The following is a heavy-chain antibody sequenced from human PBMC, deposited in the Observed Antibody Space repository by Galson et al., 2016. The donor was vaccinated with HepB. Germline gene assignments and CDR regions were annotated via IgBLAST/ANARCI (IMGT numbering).Heavy chain of an antibody. CDR2: INPYNSDT. V-gene: IGHV1-2*02. Sequence: VKVSCKASGYTFTGYYIHWVRQAPGQGLEWMGWINPYNSDTNYAQKFQGRVTMTRDTSISTAYMDLNRLRSDDSAVYYCARGEVVVTGILAVRYFDYWGQGTLVTVSS. CDR1: GYTFTGYY. D-gene: IGHD2-21*02. CDR3: ARGEVVVTGILAVRYFDY. J-gene: IGHJ4*02.